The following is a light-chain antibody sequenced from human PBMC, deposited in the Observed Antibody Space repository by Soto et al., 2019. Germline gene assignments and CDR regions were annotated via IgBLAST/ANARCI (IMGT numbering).Light chain of an antibody. CDR1: QDISNR. CDR2: DAS. V-gene: IGKV1-33*01. CDR3: HQYDNLPPIT. Sequence: DIQMTQSPSSLPASVGDRVTITCQASQDISNRLNWYQQKPGKAPTLLIFDASNLQTGVPSRFSGSRSGTDFTFTITSLQPEDIATYYCHQYDNLPPITFGQGTRLEIK. J-gene: IGKJ5*01.